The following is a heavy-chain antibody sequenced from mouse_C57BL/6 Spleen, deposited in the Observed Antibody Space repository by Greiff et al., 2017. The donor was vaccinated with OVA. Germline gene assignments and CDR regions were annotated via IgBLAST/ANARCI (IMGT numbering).Heavy chain of an antibody. CDR2: IDPEDGDT. CDR3: TTEYAFAWFAY. Sequence: EVKLMESGAELVRPGASVKLSCTASGFNIKDYYMHWVKQRPEQGLEWIGRIDPEDGDTEYAPKFQGKATMTADTSSNTAYLQLSSLTSEDTAVYYCTTEYAFAWFAYWGQGTLVTVSA. CDR1: GFNIKDYY. V-gene: IGHV14-1*01. D-gene: IGHD5-2*01. J-gene: IGHJ3*01.